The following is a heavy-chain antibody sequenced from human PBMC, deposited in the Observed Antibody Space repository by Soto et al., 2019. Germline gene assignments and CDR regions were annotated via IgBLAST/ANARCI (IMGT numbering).Heavy chain of an antibody. CDR2: INPNSGAT. CDR1: GCNFAGYF. J-gene: IGHJ4*02. V-gene: IGHV1-2*02. CDR3: ARAVWGSSQEFDY. Sequence: ASLKVSCKTSGCNFAGYFLHWVRQAPGQGLEWMGWINPNSGATKDAQKFQGRVTMTWDTSISTGYMELVSLRFDDTAVYYCARAVWGSSQEFDYWGQGTRVTVSS. D-gene: IGHD3-16*01.